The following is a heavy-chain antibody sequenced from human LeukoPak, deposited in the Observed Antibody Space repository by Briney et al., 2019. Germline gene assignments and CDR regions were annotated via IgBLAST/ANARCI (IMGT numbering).Heavy chain of an antibody. CDR1: GGIFSSYA. CDR3: ARDLPPYYFDY. Sequence: SVKVSCKASGGIFSSYAVSWVRQAPGQGLEWMGRIIPILGIANYAQKFQGRVTITADKSTSTAYMDLSSLGSEDTAVYYCARDLPPYYFDYWGQGTLVTVSS. V-gene: IGHV1-69*04. J-gene: IGHJ4*02. CDR2: IIPILGIA.